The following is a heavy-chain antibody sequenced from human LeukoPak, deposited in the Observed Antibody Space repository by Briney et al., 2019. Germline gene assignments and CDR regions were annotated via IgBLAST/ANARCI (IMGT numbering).Heavy chain of an antibody. CDR3: ARDPDSSFTFDY. D-gene: IGHD3-22*01. CDR2: ISYDGSNK. V-gene: IGHV3-30-3*01. Sequence: GGSLILSCAASGFTFSSYAMHWVRQAPGKGLEGVAVISYDGSNKYYADSVKGRFTISRDNSKNTLYLQMNSLRAEDTAVYYCARDPDSSFTFDYWGQGTLVTVSS. CDR1: GFTFSSYA. J-gene: IGHJ4*02.